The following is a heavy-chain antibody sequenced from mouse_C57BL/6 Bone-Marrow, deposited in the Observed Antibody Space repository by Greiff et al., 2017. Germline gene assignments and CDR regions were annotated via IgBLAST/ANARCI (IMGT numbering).Heavy chain of an antibody. J-gene: IGHJ3*01. CDR3: SRDTGRAWFAY. V-gene: IGHV1-59*01. D-gene: IGHD3-2*02. Sequence: QVQLQQPGAELVRPGTSVKLSCKASGYTFPSYWMHWVKQRPGQGLEWIGVIDPSSSYTNYNQKFKSKATLTVDKSSSPAYMHLTSLPSEDAAVHYFSRDTGRAWFAYGGQGTLVTVSA. CDR1: GYTFPSYW. CDR2: IDPSSSYT.